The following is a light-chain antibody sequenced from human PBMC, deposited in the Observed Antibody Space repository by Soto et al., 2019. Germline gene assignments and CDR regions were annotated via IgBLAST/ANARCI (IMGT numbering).Light chain of an antibody. CDR2: EGS. CDR3: CSYAGSSTFVV. Sequence: QSALTQPASVSGSPGQSITISCTGTSSDVGSYNLVSWYQQHPGKAPKLMIYEGSKRPSGVSNRFSGSKSGNTASLTISGLQAEDEGDYSCCSYAGSSTFVVFGGGPQLTVL. CDR1: SSDVGSYNL. J-gene: IGLJ2*01. V-gene: IGLV2-23*01.